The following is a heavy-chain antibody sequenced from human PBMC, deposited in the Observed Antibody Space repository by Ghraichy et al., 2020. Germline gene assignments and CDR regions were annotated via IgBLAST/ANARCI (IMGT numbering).Heavy chain of an antibody. CDR2: INPNSGGT. CDR1: GSTFTGYY. D-gene: IGHD2-15*01. V-gene: IGHV1-2*06. J-gene: IGHJ4*02. CDR3: ARDRFCSGSSCYRGYFDY. Sequence: ASVKVSCKASGSTFTGYYMHWVRQAPGQGLEWMGRINPNSGGTNYAQKFQGRVTMTRDTSINTAYMELNRLRSDDTAVYYCARDRFCSGSSCYRGYFDYWGQGTLVTVS.